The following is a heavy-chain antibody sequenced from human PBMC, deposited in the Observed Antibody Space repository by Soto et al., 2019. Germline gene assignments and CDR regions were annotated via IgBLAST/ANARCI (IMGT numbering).Heavy chain of an antibody. V-gene: IGHV3-74*01. J-gene: IGHJ5*02. CDR2: INYDGSST. D-gene: IGHD5-12*01. CDR3: LSGNSPSST. Sequence: GGSLRLSCAASGFTFSSYWMHWVRQAPGKGLVWVSRINYDGSSTSYADSVKGRFTISRDNARNTLYLQMNSLRAEDSAVYYCLSGNSPSSTWGPGTLVTVSS. CDR1: GFTFSSYW.